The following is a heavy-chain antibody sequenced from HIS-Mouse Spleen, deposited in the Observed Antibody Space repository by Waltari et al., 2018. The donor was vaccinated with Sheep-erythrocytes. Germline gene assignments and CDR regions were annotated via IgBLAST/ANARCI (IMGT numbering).Heavy chain of an antibody. D-gene: IGHD1-26*01. CDR3: ARVSAGELKYYFDY. CDR1: GFTFSSYA. V-gene: IGHV3-30*04. Sequence: QVQLVESGGGVVQPGRSLRLSCAASGFTFSSYAMHWVRQAPGKGLGLVAVISYDGSNKYYAGSGKGRLTISRDNSKNTLYLQMNSLRAEDTAVYYCARVSAGELKYYFDYWGQGTLVTVSS. CDR2: ISYDGSNK. J-gene: IGHJ4*02.